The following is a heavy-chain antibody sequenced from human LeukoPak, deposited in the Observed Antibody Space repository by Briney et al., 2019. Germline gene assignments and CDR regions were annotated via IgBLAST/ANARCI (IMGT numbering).Heavy chain of an antibody. V-gene: IGHV4-34*01. D-gene: IGHD6-6*01. Sequence: PSETLSLTCAVYGGSFSGYYWSWIRQPPGKGLEWIGNIYYTGSTYYNPSLKSRVTISTDTSKNQFSVRLGSVTAADTAVYYCASRSTYSSSSGVDYWGQGTLVSVSS. J-gene: IGHJ4*02. CDR2: IYYTGST. CDR1: GGSFSGYY. CDR3: ASRSTYSSSSGVDY.